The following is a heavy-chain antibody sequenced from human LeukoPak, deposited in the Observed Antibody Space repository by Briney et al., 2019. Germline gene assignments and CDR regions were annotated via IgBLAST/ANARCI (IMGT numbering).Heavy chain of an antibody. J-gene: IGHJ4*02. D-gene: IGHD2-15*01. CDR3: ARSMVAATLDY. V-gene: IGHV3-33*01. Sequence: GGSLRLSCAASGFTFSSYGMHWVRQAPGKGLEWVAVIWYDGSNKYYADSVKGRFTISRDNSKNPLYLQMNSLRAEDTAVYYCARSMVAATLDYWGQGTLVTV. CDR1: GFTFSSYG. CDR2: IWYDGSNK.